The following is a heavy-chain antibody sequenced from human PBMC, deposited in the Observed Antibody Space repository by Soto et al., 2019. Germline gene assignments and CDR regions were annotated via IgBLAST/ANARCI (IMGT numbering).Heavy chain of an antibody. CDR1: GGSISSSSFY. CDR2: IYYSGST. Sequence: TLSLTCTVSGGSISSSSFYWGCIRQPPGKGLEWIVSIYYSGSTHYNPSLRSRVTVSVDRSKNQFSLKLSSVTAADTAVYYCARGVGYYDDSGHRFYFDYWGQGTLVTVSS. D-gene: IGHD3-22*01. V-gene: IGHV4-39*01. J-gene: IGHJ4*02. CDR3: ARGVGYYDDSGHRFYFDY.